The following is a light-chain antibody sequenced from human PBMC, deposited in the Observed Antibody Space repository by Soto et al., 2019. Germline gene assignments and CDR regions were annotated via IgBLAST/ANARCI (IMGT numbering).Light chain of an antibody. V-gene: IGLV2-14*01. CDR3: SSYKVINTLI. CDR1: STDVGGSRF. Sequence: QSALTQPASVSGSPGQSITISCTGTSTDVGGSRFVSWYQQNPGRAPKLLIYEVTNRPSGVSNRFSGSKSGNTASLTISGLQAEDEAYYYCSSYKVINTLIFGGGTKLTV. J-gene: IGLJ2*01. CDR2: EVT.